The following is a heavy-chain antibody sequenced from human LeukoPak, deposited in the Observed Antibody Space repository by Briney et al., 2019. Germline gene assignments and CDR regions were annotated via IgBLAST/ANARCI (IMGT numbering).Heavy chain of an antibody. CDR1: GFTFTIYA. V-gene: IGHV3-23*01. D-gene: IGHD5-18*01. Sequence: GGSLRLSCAASGFTFTIYAMSWVRQAPGKGLEWVSGISDSGGSTDYADSVKGRFTISRDNSKDTLSLQMNSLRAEDTAVYYCAKDIAQGYTFGSIEQDYWGQGTLVTVSS. CDR2: ISDSGGST. J-gene: IGHJ4*02. CDR3: AKDIAQGYTFGSIEQDY.